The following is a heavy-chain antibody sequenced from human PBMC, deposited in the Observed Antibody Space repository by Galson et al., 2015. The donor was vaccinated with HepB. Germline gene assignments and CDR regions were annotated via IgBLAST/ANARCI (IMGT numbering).Heavy chain of an antibody. V-gene: IGHV3-23*01. CDR1: GFTFSSYA. D-gene: IGHD6-19*01. J-gene: IGHJ4*02. CDR2: ISGSGGST. CDR3: AKDWGSSGWYGY. Sequence: SLRLSCAASGFTFSSYAMSWVRQAPGKGLEWVSAISGSGGSTYYADSVKGRFAISRDNSKNTLYLQMNSLRAEDTAVYYCAKDWGSSGWYGYWGQGTLVTVSS.